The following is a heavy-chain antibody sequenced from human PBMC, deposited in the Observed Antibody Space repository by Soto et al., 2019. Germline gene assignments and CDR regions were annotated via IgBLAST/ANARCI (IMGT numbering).Heavy chain of an antibody. J-gene: IGHJ4*02. Sequence: QVQLVESGGGVVQPGRSLRLSCAASGFTFSSYGMHWVRQAPGKGLEWVAVISYDGSNKYYADSVKGRFTISRDNSKNTLYLQMNSLRAEDTAVYYCAKDHGQYYFDYWGQGTLVTVSS. V-gene: IGHV3-30*18. CDR2: ISYDGSNK. CDR1: GFTFSSYG. CDR3: AKDHGQYYFDY.